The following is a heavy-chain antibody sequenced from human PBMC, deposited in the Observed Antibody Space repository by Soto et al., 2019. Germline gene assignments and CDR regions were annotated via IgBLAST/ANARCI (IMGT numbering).Heavy chain of an antibody. D-gene: IGHD1-26*01. CDR1: GYTFSSYG. CDR2: ISAYNGNT. J-gene: IGHJ5*01. Sequence: QVQLEQSGTEVRKPGASVKVSCKASGYTFSSYGIAWVRQAPGQGLEWMAWISAYNGNTNYAQKVQGRLTGTTDKSTSTAYMELRSLKSDDTAVYYCARSDYNSGWYDFWGQGTLLTVSS. CDR3: ARSDYNSGWYDF. V-gene: IGHV1-18*01.